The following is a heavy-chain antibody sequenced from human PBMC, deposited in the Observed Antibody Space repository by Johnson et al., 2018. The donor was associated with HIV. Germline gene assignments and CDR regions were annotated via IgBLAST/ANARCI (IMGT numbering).Heavy chain of an antibody. J-gene: IGHJ3*02. D-gene: IGHD1-1*01. CDR1: GFTFGSYG. CDR2: IWYDGSNK. V-gene: IGHV3-33*01. CDR3: ATSTASDAFDI. Sequence: QVQLVESGGGVVQPGRSLRLSCAASGFTFGSYGMHWVRQAPGKGLEWVAVIWYDGSNKNYSDSVKGRFTISRDNSKNTLYLQMNSLRAEDTAVYYCATSTASDAFDIWGRGTIVIVSS.